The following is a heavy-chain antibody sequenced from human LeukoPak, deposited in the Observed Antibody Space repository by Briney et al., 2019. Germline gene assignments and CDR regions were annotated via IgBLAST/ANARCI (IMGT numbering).Heavy chain of an antibody. Sequence: GRSLRLSCAASGFTFSSYAMHWVRQAPGKGLEWVSGINWNGGRRDYADSVKGRFTISRDNAKNSLFLQMNSLRAEDTALYFCAKATTMATNFYYYYGMDVWGQGTTVTASS. V-gene: IGHV3-9*01. CDR3: AKATTMATNFYYYYGMDV. J-gene: IGHJ6*02. CDR2: INWNGGRR. D-gene: IGHD5-24*01. CDR1: GFTFSSYA.